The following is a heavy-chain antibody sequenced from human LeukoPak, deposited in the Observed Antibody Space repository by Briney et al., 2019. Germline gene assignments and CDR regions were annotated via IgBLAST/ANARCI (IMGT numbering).Heavy chain of an antibody. V-gene: IGHV4-31*02. CDR3: ASYGSGSYRFDP. D-gene: IGHD3-10*01. CDR2: IHHSGST. J-gene: IGHJ5*02. CDR1: Y. Sequence: YWIGWVRQMPGKGLEWIGYIHHSGSTYYNPSLKSRVIISVDTSKNQFSLKLNSVTAADTAVYYCASYGSGSYRFDPWGQGTLVTVPS.